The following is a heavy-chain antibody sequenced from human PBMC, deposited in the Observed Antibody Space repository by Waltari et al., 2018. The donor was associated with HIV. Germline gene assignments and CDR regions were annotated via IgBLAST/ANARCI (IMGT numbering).Heavy chain of an antibody. V-gene: IGHV4-34*01. Sequence: QVHLQQWGAGLLKPSETLSLTCAIYGGSFSGYYWSWIRQAPEKGLEWIGEISHSGSTNYNPSLKSRVTMSLDTSKNQFSLKLSSVTAADTAVYYCARKDDYYDDNRYTLLFDSWGQVTLVTVSS. D-gene: IGHD3-16*01. CDR1: GGSFSGYY. CDR3: ARKDDYYDDNRYTLLFDS. CDR2: ISHSGST. J-gene: IGHJ4*02.